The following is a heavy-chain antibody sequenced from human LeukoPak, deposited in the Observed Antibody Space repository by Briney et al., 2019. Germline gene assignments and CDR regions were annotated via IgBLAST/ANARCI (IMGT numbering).Heavy chain of an antibody. CDR3: ARRGYSYGYDYYGMDV. J-gene: IGHJ6*02. CDR1: GGSISSGGYY. Sequence: SETLSLTCTVSGGSISSGGYYWSWIRQHPGKGLEWIGYIYYSGSTYYNPSLKSRVTISVDTSKNQFSLKLSSMTAADTAVYYCARRGYSYGYDYYGMDVWGQGTTVTVSS. D-gene: IGHD5-18*01. CDR2: IYYSGST. V-gene: IGHV4-31*03.